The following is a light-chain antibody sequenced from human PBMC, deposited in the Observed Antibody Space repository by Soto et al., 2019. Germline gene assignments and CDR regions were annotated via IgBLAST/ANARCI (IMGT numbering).Light chain of an antibody. CDR2: GAS. J-gene: IGKJ1*01. Sequence: IVLTQSPATLSLSPGERATLSCRASQSIGIYLTWYRQKPGQAPRLLIYGASNRATGIPARFSGSGSGTEFTLTISSLQSEDFAVYYCQQYNNWPWTFGQGTKVDIK. CDR1: QSIGIY. V-gene: IGKV3D-15*01. CDR3: QQYNNWPWT.